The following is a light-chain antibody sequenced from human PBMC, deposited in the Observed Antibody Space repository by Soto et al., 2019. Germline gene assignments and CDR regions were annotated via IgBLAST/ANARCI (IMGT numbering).Light chain of an antibody. Sequence: NFMLTQPPSVSASPGKTVTISCTRSSGSIASNYVRWFQQRPGSAPTTLIYADSERPSGVPSRFSGSIDTSSNSASLTISGLQTDDEADYYCQSYDRSSPVIFGGGTKVTVL. CDR2: ADS. V-gene: IGLV6-57*04. CDR1: SGSIASNY. CDR3: QSYDRSSPVI. J-gene: IGLJ2*01.